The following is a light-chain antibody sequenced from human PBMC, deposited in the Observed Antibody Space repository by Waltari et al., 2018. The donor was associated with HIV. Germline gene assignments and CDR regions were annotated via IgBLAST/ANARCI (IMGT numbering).Light chain of an antibody. Sequence: DIQMTQSPSSLSASVGDRVTITCRASHDISTWLAWYQQKPEKAPKSLIYAASNLQSGVPSRFSGSGSGTDFTLTISSLQPEDFATYDCQQYNAYPLTFGGGTKVEIK. CDR2: AAS. CDR1: HDISTW. V-gene: IGKV1D-16*01. J-gene: IGKJ4*01. CDR3: QQYNAYPLT.